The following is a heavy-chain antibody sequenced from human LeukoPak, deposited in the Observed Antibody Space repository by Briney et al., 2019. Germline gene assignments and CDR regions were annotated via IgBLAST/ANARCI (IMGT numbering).Heavy chain of an antibody. CDR3: AKASGPFYSVNSKGPLDY. Sequence: GRSLRLSCAASGFTFDDYAMHWVRQTPGKGLEWVSGISWNSDSIGYADSVKGRFTVSRDNAKNSLFLQMNSLRAEDTALYYCAKASGPFYSVNSKGPLDYWGQGTLVTVSS. CDR2: ISWNSDSI. J-gene: IGHJ4*02. D-gene: IGHD4-23*01. CDR1: GFTFDDYA. V-gene: IGHV3-9*01.